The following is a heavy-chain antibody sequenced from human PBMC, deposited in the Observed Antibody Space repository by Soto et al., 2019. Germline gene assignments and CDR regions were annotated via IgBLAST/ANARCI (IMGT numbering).Heavy chain of an antibody. CDR2: IYYSGST. CDR3: ARDGVAARFDY. D-gene: IGHD6-6*01. V-gene: IGHV4-59*01. CDR1: GGSISSYY. J-gene: IGHJ4*02. Sequence: SETLSLTCTVSGGSISSYYWSWIRQPPGKGLEWIGYIYYSGSTNYNPSLKSRVTISVDTSKNQFSLKLSSVTAADTVVYYCARDGVAARFDYWGQGTLVTVSS.